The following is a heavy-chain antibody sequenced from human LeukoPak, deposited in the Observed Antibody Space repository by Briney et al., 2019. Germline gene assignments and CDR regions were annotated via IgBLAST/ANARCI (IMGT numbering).Heavy chain of an antibody. CDR1: GGSISSYD. CDR3: AREVGYCSGGSCYSYFDY. Sequence: SETLSLTCTVSGGSISSYDCSWIRQPPGKGLEWIGYIYYSGTTNYNASLTNRVTISVDTSKNQFSLKLSSVTAADTAVYYCAREVGYCSGGSCYSYFDYWGQGTLVTVSS. D-gene: IGHD2-15*01. V-gene: IGHV4-59*01. CDR2: IYYSGTT. J-gene: IGHJ4*02.